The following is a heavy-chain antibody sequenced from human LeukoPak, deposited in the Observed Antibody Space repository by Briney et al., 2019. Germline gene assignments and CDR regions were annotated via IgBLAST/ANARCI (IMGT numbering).Heavy chain of an antibody. J-gene: IGHJ6*02. CDR3: ARYANSPYYYYAMDV. CDR1: GGSIIGYY. Sequence: ASETLSLTCTVSGGSIIGYYLSWIRQPPGKGLEWIGSIYYSGSTNYNPSLKSRVTISVETSKNQFSLKLSSVTAADTAVYYCARYANSPYYYYAMDVWGQGTTVTVS. D-gene: IGHD4/OR15-4a*01. V-gene: IGHV4-59*12. CDR2: IYYSGST.